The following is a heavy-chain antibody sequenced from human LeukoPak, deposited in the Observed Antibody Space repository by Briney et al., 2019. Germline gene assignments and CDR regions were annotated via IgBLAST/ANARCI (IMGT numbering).Heavy chain of an antibody. CDR1: GGSISSYY. CDR2: IYYSGST. V-gene: IGHV4-59*12. Sequence: SETLSLTCTVSGGSISSYYWSWIRQPPGKGLEWIGYIYYSGSTNYNPSLKSRVTISVDTSKNQFSLKLSSVTAADTAVYYCAREVGRDGYGWYFDLWGRGTLVTVSS. J-gene: IGHJ2*01. CDR3: AREVGRDGYGWYFDL. D-gene: IGHD5-24*01.